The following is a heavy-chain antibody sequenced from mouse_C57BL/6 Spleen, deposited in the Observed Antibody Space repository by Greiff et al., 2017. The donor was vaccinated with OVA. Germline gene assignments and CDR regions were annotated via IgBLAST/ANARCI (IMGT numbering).Heavy chain of an antibody. J-gene: IGHJ4*01. Sequence: VMLVESGPELVKPGASVKISCKASGYAFSSSWMNWVKQRPGKGLEWIGRIYPGDGDTNYNGKFKGKATLTADKSSSTAYMQLSSLTSEDSAVYFCARLGITTVVEGGAMDYWGQGTSVTVSS. V-gene: IGHV1-82*01. CDR2: IYPGDGDT. CDR3: ARLGITTVVEGGAMDY. CDR1: GYAFSSSW. D-gene: IGHD1-1*01.